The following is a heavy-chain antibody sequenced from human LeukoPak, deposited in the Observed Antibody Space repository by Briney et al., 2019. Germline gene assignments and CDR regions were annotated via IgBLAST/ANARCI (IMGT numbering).Heavy chain of an antibody. CDR3: ARLGAGPTYYDFWSGYSSFYFDY. J-gene: IGHJ4*02. Sequence: SETLSLTCTVSGGSTSSSSYYWGWIRQPPGKGLEWIGSIYYSGSTYYNPSLKSRATISVDTSKSHFSLKLSSVTAADTAVYYCARLGAGPTYYDFWSGYSSFYFDYWGQGTLVTVSS. CDR1: GGSTSSSSYY. CDR2: IYYSGST. D-gene: IGHD3-3*01. V-gene: IGHV4-39*02.